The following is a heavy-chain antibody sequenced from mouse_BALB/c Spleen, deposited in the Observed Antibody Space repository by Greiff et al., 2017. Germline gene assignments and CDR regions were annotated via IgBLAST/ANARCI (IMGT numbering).Heavy chain of an antibody. J-gene: IGHJ2*01. V-gene: IGHV7-3*02. CDR3: ARDMQLFDY. D-gene: IGHD6-1*01. Sequence: EVKLMESGGGLVQPGGSLRLSCATSGFTFTDYYMSWVRQPPGKALEWLGFIRNKANGYTTEYSASVKGRFTISRDNSQSILYLQMNTLRAEDSATYYCARDMQLFDYWGQGTTLTVSS. CDR2: IRNKANGYTT. CDR1: GFTFTDYY.